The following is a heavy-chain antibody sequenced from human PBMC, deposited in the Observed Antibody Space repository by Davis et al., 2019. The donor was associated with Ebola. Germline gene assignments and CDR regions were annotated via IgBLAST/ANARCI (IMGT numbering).Heavy chain of an antibody. D-gene: IGHD2-2*01. CDR1: GFTFSKAW. Sequence: GESLKISCAASGFTFSKAWMNWVRQAPGKGLEWVSAISGSGGSTYYADSVKGRFTISRDNSKNTLYLQMNSLRAEDTAVYFCARQLPYYSYGMDVWGQGTTVTVSS. CDR3: ARQLPYYSYGMDV. V-gene: IGHV3-23*01. CDR2: ISGSGGST. J-gene: IGHJ6*02.